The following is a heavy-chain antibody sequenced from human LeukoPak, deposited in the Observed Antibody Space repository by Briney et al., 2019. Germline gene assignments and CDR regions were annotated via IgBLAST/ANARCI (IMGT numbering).Heavy chain of an antibody. J-gene: IGHJ4*02. CDR1: GGSISSGGYY. D-gene: IGHD2-15*01. CDR3: ARGVRYCSGGSCSYYFDY. Sequence: PSATLSLTCTVSGGSISSGGYYWNWIRQHPGKGLAWIGYIYYSGSTYYNPSLKSRVTISVDTSKNQFSLKLSSVTAADTAVYYCARGVRYCSGGSCSYYFDYWGQGTLVTVSS. V-gene: IGHV4-31*03. CDR2: IYYSGST.